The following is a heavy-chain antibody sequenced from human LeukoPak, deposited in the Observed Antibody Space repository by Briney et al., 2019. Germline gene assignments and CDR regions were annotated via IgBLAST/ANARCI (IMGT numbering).Heavy chain of an antibody. D-gene: IGHD3-16*01. Sequence: SETLSLTCTVSSASISSTNYNWGWLRQPPGKGPEWIGNIYFSGTTYYNPSLKSRVIISVDTSKSQFSLKLNSVTAADTAVYYCARHAWGLNAFDVWGRGTMVTVSS. CDR2: IYFSGTT. J-gene: IGHJ3*01. CDR1: SASISSTNYN. CDR3: ARHAWGLNAFDV. V-gene: IGHV4-39*01.